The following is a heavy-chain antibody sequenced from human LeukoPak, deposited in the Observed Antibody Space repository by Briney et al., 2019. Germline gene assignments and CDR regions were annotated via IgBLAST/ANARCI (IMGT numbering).Heavy chain of an antibody. CDR2: VYNANGDT. J-gene: IGHJ4*02. D-gene: IGHD1-26*01. CDR1: AFSLSSDY. V-gene: IGHV3-53*01. Sequence: PRDALRLSCGGTAFSLSSDYMSWVRQAPGKGLEWVSFVYNANGDTYYSDSVKGRFTISSDNSKNTLYLQMDNLRAEDTAVYYCSTAPAWDLLYYNWGQGTLVTVSS. CDR3: STAPAWDLLYYN.